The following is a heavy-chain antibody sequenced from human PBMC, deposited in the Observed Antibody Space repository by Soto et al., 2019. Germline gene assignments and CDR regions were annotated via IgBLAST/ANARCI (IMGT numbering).Heavy chain of an antibody. V-gene: IGHV1-3*01. CDR2: INAGNGNT. CDR1: GYTFTSYA. CDR3: ARDNMYYDILTGYHDAFDI. Sequence: GASVKVSCKASGYTFTSYAMHWVRQAPGQRLEWMGWINAGNGNTKYSQKFQGRVTITRDTSASTAYMELSSLRSEDTAVYYCARDNMYYDILTGYHDAFDIWCQGTMVTVSS. D-gene: IGHD3-9*01. J-gene: IGHJ3*02.